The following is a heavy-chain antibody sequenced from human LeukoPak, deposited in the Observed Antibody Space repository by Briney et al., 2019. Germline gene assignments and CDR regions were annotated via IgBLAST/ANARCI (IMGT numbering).Heavy chain of an antibody. J-gene: IGHJ4*02. CDR1: GFTFSSYA. CDR3: VGAGYYFDY. V-gene: IGHV3-30-3*01. CDR2: ISYDGSNK. Sequence: GGSLRLSCAASGFTFSSYAMHWVRQAPGKGLEWVAVISYDGSNKYYADSVKGRFTISRDNSKNTLYLQMNSLRAEDTAVYYCVGAGYYFDYWGQGTLVTVSS. D-gene: IGHD6-19*01.